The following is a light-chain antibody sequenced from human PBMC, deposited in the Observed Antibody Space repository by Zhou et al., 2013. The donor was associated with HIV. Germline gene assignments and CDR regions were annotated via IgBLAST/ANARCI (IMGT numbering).Light chain of an antibody. CDR3: QQYDSYPT. Sequence: DIQMTQSPSTLSASVGDRVTITCRASQKITVWLAWYQQKSGKAPKLLLYETSNLKGDVPSRFSGSGSGTDFTLTISDLQPDDSATYYCQQYDSYPTFGGGTRVEV. V-gene: IGKV1-5*03. CDR2: ETS. J-gene: IGKJ4*01. CDR1: QKITVW.